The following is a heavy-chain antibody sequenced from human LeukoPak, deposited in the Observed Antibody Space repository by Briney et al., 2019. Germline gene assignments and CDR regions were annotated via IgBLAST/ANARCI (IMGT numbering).Heavy chain of an antibody. Sequence: GASVKVSCKASGYTFTGYYMHWVRQAPGQGLEWMGWINPNSGGTNYAQKFQGRVTMTKDTSISTAYMELSRLRSDDTAVYYCARVPLNWNYYFDYWGQGTLVTVSS. J-gene: IGHJ4*02. V-gene: IGHV1-2*02. CDR1: GYTFTGYY. CDR3: ARVPLNWNYYFDY. D-gene: IGHD1-7*01. CDR2: INPNSGGT.